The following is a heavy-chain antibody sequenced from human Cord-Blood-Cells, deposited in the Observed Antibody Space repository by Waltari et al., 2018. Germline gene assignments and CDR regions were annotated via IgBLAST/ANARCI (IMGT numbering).Heavy chain of an antibody. V-gene: IGHV1-2*02. CDR2: IKPNSGGT. CDR3: ARDKPQSFWYFDL. CDR1: GYTFTGYY. Sequence: QVQLVQSGAEVKKPGASVKVSCKASGYTFTGYYMHWVRQAPGQGLEWMGWIKPNSGGTNYAQQFQGRVTMTRDTSISTAFMELSRLRSDDTAVYYCARDKPQSFWYFDLWGRGTLVTVSS. J-gene: IGHJ2*01.